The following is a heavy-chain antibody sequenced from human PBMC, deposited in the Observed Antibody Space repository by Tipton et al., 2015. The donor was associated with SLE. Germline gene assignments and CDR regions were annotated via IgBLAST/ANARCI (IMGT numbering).Heavy chain of an antibody. Sequence: QLVQSGSELKKPGASVQVSCKASGYTLNDHGLDLVRQAPGQGLVWMGWINTHTGNPTYAQGFTGRFVFSLDTSVSTAYLEISSLKAEDTAVYYCERGYSFCSGGCGHWGQGTLVTVSS. J-gene: IGHJ5*02. CDR3: ERGYSFCSGGCGH. D-gene: IGHD5/OR15-5a*01. CDR1: GYTLNDHG. V-gene: IGHV7-4-1*02. CDR2: INTHTGNP.